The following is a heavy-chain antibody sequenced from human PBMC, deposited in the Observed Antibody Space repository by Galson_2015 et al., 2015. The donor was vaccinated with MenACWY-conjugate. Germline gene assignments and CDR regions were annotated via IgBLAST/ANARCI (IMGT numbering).Heavy chain of an antibody. CDR3: ARDNAYYDFWSGLGYYGMDV. J-gene: IGHJ6*02. CDR1: GYTFTAYH. D-gene: IGHD3-3*01. Sequence: SVKVSCKASGYTFTAYHMHWVRQAPGQGLEWMGVINPSGGHTSYAQKFQGRVTMTSDRSTSTVYMELNSLTSEDTALYYCARDNAYYDFWSGLGYYGMDVWGQGTTVIVSS. CDR2: INPSGGHT. V-gene: IGHV1-46*01.